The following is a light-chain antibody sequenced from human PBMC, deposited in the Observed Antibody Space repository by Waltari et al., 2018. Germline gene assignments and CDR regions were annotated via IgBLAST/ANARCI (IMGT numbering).Light chain of an antibody. Sequence: EIELTQSPATLSLSPGVTATLSSSVSQSVSSYVARYQQKPGQAPRLLIYDASNRATGIPARFSGSGSGTEFTLTISSLEPEDFAVYYCQQRSNWLTFGGGTKVEIK. V-gene: IGKV3-11*01. CDR3: QQRSNWLT. CDR1: QSVSSY. CDR2: DAS. J-gene: IGKJ4*01.